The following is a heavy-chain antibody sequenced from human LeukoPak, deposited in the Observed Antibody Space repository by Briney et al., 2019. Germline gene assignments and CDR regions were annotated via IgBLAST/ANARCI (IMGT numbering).Heavy chain of an antibody. CDR1: GYSISGDYY. Sequence: SETLSLTCAVSGYSISGDYYWGWIRQPPGKGLEWIGGLYHSGSTYYNPSLKSRVIISLDTSKNQFSLKLSSVTAADTAVYYCASYNSGYRFDYWGQGTLVTVSS. J-gene: IGHJ4*02. D-gene: IGHD3-22*01. CDR3: ASYNSGYRFDY. CDR2: LYHSGST. V-gene: IGHV4-38-2*01.